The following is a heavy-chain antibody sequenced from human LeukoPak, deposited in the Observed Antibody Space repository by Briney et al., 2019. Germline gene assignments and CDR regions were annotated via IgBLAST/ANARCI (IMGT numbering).Heavy chain of an antibody. CDR1: GYTFTSYA. CDR2: IIPILGIA. J-gene: IGHJ6*02. Sequence: ASVKVSCKASGYTFTSYAMNWVRQAPGQGLEWMGRIIPILGIANYAQKFQGRVTITADKSTSTAYMELSSLRSEDTAVYYCASTTGTGGGLLYYYGMDVWGQGTTVTVSS. D-gene: IGHD1-1*01. V-gene: IGHV1-69*04. CDR3: ASTTGTGGGLLYYYGMDV.